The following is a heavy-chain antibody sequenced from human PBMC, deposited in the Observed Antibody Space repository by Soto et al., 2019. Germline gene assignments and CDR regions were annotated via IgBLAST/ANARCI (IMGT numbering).Heavy chain of an antibody. CDR1: GGSISSSSYY. V-gene: IGHV4-39*01. CDR3: ARPYGDYVHAFDI. Sequence: SETLSLTCTVSGGSISSSSYYWGWIRQPPGKGLEWIGSIYYSGSTYYNPSLKSRVTISVDTSKNQFSLKLSSVTAADTAVYYCARPYGDYVHAFDIWGQGTMVTVSS. J-gene: IGHJ3*02. D-gene: IGHD4-17*01. CDR2: IYYSGST.